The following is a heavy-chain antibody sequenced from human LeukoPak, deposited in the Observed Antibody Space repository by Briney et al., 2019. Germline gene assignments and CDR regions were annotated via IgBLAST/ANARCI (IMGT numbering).Heavy chain of an antibody. D-gene: IGHD3-10*01. CDR2: ISNSGSII. J-gene: IGHJ3*02. CDR3: AREHAGVSAFDI. Sequence: GGSLRLSCAASGFTFSDYYMSWIRQAPGKGLEWVSYISNSGSIIKYADSAKGRFTISRDNAKNSLYLQMNSLRAEDTAVYYCAREHAGVSAFDIWGQGTLVTVSS. CDR1: GFTFSDYY. V-gene: IGHV3-11*01.